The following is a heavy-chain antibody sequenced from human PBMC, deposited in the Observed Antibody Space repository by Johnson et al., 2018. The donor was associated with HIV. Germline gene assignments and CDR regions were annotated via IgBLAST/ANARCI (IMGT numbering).Heavy chain of an antibody. J-gene: IGHJ3*02. CDR2: IKQDGSEK. CDR1: AFTFSRYW. CDR3: AEGNHGI. Sequence: VQLVESGGGVVQPGGSLRLSCAASAFTFSRYWMTWVRQAPGKGLEWVANIKQDGSEKYYADSVKGRFTIPRDNSKNTLYLQMNSLRAEDTAVYYCAEGNHGIWGQGTMVTVSS. V-gene: IGHV3-7*01. D-gene: IGHD2/OR15-2a*01.